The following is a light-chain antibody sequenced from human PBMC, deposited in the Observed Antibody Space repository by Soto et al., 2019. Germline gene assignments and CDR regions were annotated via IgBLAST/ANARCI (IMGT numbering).Light chain of an antibody. Sequence: EILTAQAPPSLSESPGETTTLYCSSSHSLNTDLAWYQQKPGQAPRLLLYGASTRATGVPPRFSGGGSGTEFTLTISSLQSEDSAIYYCQQYKSWPPITFGQGTRLEI. CDR1: HSLNTD. V-gene: IGKV3-15*01. J-gene: IGKJ5*01. CDR2: GAS. CDR3: QQYKSWPPIT.